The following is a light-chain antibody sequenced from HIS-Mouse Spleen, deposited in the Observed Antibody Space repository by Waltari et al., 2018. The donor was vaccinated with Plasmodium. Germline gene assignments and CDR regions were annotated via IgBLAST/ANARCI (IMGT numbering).Light chain of an antibody. CDR1: SSDVGGSNH. CDR2: EVS. Sequence: QSALTQPPSASGSPGQSVTISCTGTSSDVGGSNHVSWYQQHPGKAPKPMIYEVSKRPSGVPDRFSGSKSGNTASLTVSGLQAEDEADYYCSSYAGSNNLVFGGGTKLTVL. J-gene: IGLJ2*01. V-gene: IGLV2-8*01. CDR3: SSYAGSNNLV.